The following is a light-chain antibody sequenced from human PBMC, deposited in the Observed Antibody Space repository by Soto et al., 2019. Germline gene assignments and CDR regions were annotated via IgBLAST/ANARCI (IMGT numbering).Light chain of an antibody. CDR3: QPYDDLSKT. CDR1: QSMRSW. J-gene: IGKJ4*01. CDR2: GAS. Sequence: NCRASQSMRSWLAWYQQKPGKAPHRLINGASNMESWVPSRFSGSRSGTEFDLHLRILQPDEYATQYSQPYDDLSKTFARGTKV. V-gene: IGKV1-5*01.